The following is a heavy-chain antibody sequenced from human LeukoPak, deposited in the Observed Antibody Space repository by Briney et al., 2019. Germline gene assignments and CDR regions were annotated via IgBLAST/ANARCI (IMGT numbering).Heavy chain of an antibody. J-gene: IGHJ6*03. CDR3: AREKRYGDYVPYDMDV. V-gene: IGHV1-69*05. CDR2: IIPIVGTA. Sequence: SVKVSCKASGGTFSSYAISWVRQAPGQGLEWMGRIIPIVGTANYAQKFQGRVTITTDESTSTAYMELSSLRSEDTAVYYCAREKRYGDYVPYDMDVWGKGTTVTVSS. D-gene: IGHD4-17*01. CDR1: GGTFSSYA.